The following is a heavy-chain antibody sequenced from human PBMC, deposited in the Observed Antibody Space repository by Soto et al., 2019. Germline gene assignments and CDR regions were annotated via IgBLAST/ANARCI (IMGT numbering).Heavy chain of an antibody. CDR2: IIPIFGTA. V-gene: IGHV1-69*13. D-gene: IGHD6-19*01. Sequence: SVKVSCKGSGGTFSIYAISWVRQAPGQGLEWMGGIIPIFGTANYAQKVQGRVAITADESTSTAYMELSSLRSEDTAVYYCARKSESSSGWFYYYGMDIWGQGTTVTVSS. CDR3: ARKSESSSGWFYYYGMDI. J-gene: IGHJ6*02. CDR1: GGTFSIYA.